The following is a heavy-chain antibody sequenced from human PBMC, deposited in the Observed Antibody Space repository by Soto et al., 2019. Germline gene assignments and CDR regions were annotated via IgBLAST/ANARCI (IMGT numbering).Heavy chain of an antibody. CDR1: GYTFTIYW. D-gene: IGHD4-17*01. Sequence: GESLKISCEVSGYTFTIYWIGWVRQMPGKGLEWMGIIYPSDSDTRYSPSFQGQVTISADQSINTAYLQWDSLKASDTAIYYCARPANTVADHFDLWGQGTPVTVSS. V-gene: IGHV5-51*01. CDR2: IYPSDSDT. CDR3: ARPANTVADHFDL. J-gene: IGHJ4*02.